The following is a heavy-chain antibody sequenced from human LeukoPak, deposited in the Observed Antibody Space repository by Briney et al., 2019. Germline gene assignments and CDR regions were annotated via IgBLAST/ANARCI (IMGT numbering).Heavy chain of an antibody. CDR2: IKQDGSEE. D-gene: IGHD2-2*01. V-gene: IGHV3-7*01. Sequence: GGSLRLSCVASEFRFGRDWISWVRQAPGKGLEWEACIKQDGSEEYYVGSVRGRFTVSVDNGKNSLYLQMNSLRAEDTARYYCATLDSTKSVFWGRGTAVTVSS. CDR1: EFRFGRDW. CDR3: ATLDSTKSVF. J-gene: IGHJ1*01.